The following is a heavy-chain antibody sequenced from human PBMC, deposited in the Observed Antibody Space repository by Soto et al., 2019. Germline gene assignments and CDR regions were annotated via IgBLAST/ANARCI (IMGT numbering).Heavy chain of an antibody. CDR2: IYYSGST. Sequence: SETLSLTCTVSVGSISSGDSYWSWIRQPPGKGLEWIGYIYYSGSTYYNPSLKSRVTISVDTSKNQFSLNLNSVTAADTAVYYCARSSGTFNWFDPWGQGTLVTVSS. CDR3: ARSSGTFNWFDP. D-gene: IGHD1-26*01. V-gene: IGHV4-30-4*01. J-gene: IGHJ5*02. CDR1: VGSISSGDSY.